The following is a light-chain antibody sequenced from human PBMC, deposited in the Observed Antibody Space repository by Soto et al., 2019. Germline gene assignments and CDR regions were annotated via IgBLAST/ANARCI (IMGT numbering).Light chain of an antibody. CDR1: QSISSW. Sequence: DIQMTQSPSTLSASVGDRVTITCRASQSISSWLAWYQQKPGKAPKLLIYKAFSLESGVPSRFSGSVSGTEFTLTISSLQPDDFATYYCQQYNSYWTFGQGTKVDIK. CDR2: KAF. J-gene: IGKJ1*01. V-gene: IGKV1-5*03. CDR3: QQYNSYWT.